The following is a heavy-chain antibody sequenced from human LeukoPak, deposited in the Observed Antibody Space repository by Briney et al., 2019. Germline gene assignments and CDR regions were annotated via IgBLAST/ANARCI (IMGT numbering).Heavy chain of an antibody. CDR3: ARAPLASITGTTGVRWDVGSRYYYYYMDV. CDR2: IIPIFGTA. D-gene: IGHD1-7*01. CDR1: GGTFSSYA. J-gene: IGHJ6*03. V-gene: IGHV1-69*05. Sequence: GASVKVSCKASGGTFSSYAISWVRQAPGQGLEWMGGIIPIFGTANYAQKFQGRVTITTDESTSTAYMELSSLRSEDTAVYYCARAPLASITGTTGVRWDVGSRYYYYYMDVWGKGTTVTVSS.